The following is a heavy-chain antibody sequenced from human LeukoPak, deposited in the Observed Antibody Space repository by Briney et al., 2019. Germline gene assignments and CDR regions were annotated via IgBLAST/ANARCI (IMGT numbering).Heavy chain of an antibody. CDR2: IYYSGST. CDR1: GGSFSGYY. V-gene: IGHV4-34*01. Sequence: SETLSLTCAVYGGSFSGYYWSWIRQPPGKGLEWIGSIYYSGSTYYNPSLKSRVTISVDTSKNQFSLKLSSVTAADTAVYYCARIEARLGYYFDYWGQGTLVTVSS. J-gene: IGHJ4*02. D-gene: IGHD6-6*01. CDR3: ARIEARLGYYFDY.